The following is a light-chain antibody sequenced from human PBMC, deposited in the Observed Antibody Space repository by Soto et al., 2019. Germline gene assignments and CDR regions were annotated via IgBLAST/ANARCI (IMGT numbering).Light chain of an antibody. V-gene: IGLV2-14*01. Sequence: QSAMTQPASVSGSPGQSITISCTGTSSDVGFYNFVSWYQQHPGKAPKLMIYEVSNRPSGVSNRFSGSRSGNTVSLTISGLHAEDEADYYCSSYKSSSTPVVFGGGTKLTVL. CDR1: SSDVGFYNF. CDR2: EVS. J-gene: IGLJ2*01. CDR3: SSYKSSSTPVV.